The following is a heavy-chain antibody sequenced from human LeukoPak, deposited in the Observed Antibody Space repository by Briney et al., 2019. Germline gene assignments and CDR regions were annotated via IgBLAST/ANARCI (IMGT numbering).Heavy chain of an antibody. Sequence: GSLRLSCAASGFTFSSYAMHWVRQAPGKGLEWVAVISYDGSNKYYADSVKGRFTISRDNSKNTLYLQMNSLRAEDTAVYYCARDRITMVRGVGNWFDPWGQGTLVTVSS. CDR2: ISYDGSNK. V-gene: IGHV3-30*04. D-gene: IGHD3-10*01. CDR1: GFTFSSYA. J-gene: IGHJ5*02. CDR3: ARDRITMVRGVGNWFDP.